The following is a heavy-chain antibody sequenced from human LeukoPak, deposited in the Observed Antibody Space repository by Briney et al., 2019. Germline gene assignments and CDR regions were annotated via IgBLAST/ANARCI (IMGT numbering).Heavy chain of an antibody. Sequence: ASVKVSCKASGYTFTSYDINWVRQATGQGLEWMGGMNPNGGNTGYAQKFQGRVTMTRNTSISTADMELSSLRSEDTAVYYCARDRAVRGVIIARYYYYGMDVWGQGTTVTVSS. J-gene: IGHJ6*02. V-gene: IGHV1-8*01. D-gene: IGHD3-10*01. CDR2: MNPNGGNT. CDR3: ARDRAVRGVIIARYYYYGMDV. CDR1: GYTFTSYD.